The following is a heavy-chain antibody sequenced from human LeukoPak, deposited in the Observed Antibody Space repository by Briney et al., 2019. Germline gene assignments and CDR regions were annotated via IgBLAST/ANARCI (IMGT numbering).Heavy chain of an antibody. J-gene: IGHJ4*02. Sequence: PGGSLRLSCAASGFTFTSLPLHWVRQAPGKGLEWVAVSSNHGSDEYYADSVKGRFTVSSDNSKKTVYLQMDSLRAEDTAVYYCAMDYYDSNGYSRGWDYWGQGTPVTVSS. CDR2: SSNHGSDE. V-gene: IGHV3-30*04. CDR3: AMDYYDSNGYSRGWDY. D-gene: IGHD3-22*01. CDR1: GFTFTSLP.